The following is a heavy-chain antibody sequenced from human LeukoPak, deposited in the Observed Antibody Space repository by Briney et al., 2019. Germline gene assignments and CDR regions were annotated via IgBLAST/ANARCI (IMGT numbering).Heavy chain of an antibody. V-gene: IGHV1-2*02. CDR1: GYTFTGYY. D-gene: IGHD3-10*01. CDR3: ARDLSYYGSGSYYFDY. J-gene: IGHJ4*02. CDR2: INPNSGGT. Sequence: ASVKVSCKASGYTFTGYYMHWVRHAPGQGLEWMGWINPNSGGTNYAQKFQGRVTMSRDTSISTAYMELSSLRSADMSVYYCARDLSYYGSGSYYFDYWGQGTLVTVSS.